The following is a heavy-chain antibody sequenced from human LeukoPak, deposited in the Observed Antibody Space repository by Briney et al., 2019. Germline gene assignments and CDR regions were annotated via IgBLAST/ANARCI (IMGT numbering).Heavy chain of an antibody. V-gene: IGHV4-39*07. D-gene: IGHD6-19*01. CDR1: GGSISSSSYY. CDR2: IYYSGST. Sequence: PSETLSLTCTVSGGSISSSSYYWGWIRQPPGKGLEWIGSIYYSGSTYYNPSLKSRVTISVDTSKNQFSLKLSSVTAADTAVYYCARETKQWLAPSAGFDPWGQGTLVTVSS. J-gene: IGHJ5*02. CDR3: ARETKQWLAPSAGFDP.